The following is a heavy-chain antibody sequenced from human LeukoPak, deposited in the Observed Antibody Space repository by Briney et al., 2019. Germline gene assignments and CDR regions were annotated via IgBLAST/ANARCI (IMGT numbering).Heavy chain of an antibody. CDR3: ARRPYAGAFDI. J-gene: IGHJ3*02. V-gene: IGHV3-23*01. CDR1: GFTFSKYA. CDR2: TGDSGSST. D-gene: IGHD4-17*01. Sequence: GGSLRLSCAASGFTFSKYAMSWVRQVPGKGLEWVSSTGDSGSSTYYADSVKGRFIISRDNSKNTLYLQMSSLRVEDTAIYYCARRPYAGAFDIWGQGTMVTVSS.